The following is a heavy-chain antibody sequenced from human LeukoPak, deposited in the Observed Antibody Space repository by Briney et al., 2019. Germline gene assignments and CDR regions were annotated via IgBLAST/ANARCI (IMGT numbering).Heavy chain of an antibody. CDR2: VNPNSGDT. Sequence: GASVKVSCKASGYSCTTYDIHWVRQAPGRGPEWMGWVNPNSGDTGSPQNFQGRVTITRNSSINTAYMELSGLTSEDTAVYYCAKSHGYSNYIFEFWGQGTLVTVSS. J-gene: IGHJ4*02. CDR3: AKSHGYSNYIFEF. D-gene: IGHD4-11*01. V-gene: IGHV1-8*03. CDR1: GYSCTTYD.